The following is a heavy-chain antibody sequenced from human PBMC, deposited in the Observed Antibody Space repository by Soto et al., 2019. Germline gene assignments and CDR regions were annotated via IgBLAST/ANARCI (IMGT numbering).Heavy chain of an antibody. CDR1: GFTFSSYA. CDR2: ISGSGGST. J-gene: IGHJ6*03. V-gene: IGHV3-23*01. D-gene: IGHD3-10*01. Sequence: PGGSLRLSCAASGFTFSSYAMSWVRQAPGKGLEWVSAISGSGGSTYYADSVKGRFTISRDNSKNTLYLQMNSLRAEDTAVYYCAKHYGSGSRAYYYYTDVWGKGTTVTVSS. CDR3: AKHYGSGSRAYYYYTDV.